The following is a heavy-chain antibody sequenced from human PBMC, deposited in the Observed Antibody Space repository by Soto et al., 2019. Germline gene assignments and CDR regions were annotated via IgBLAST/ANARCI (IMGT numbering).Heavy chain of an antibody. D-gene: IGHD2-2*01. Sequence: EVQLLESGGGLVQPGGSLRLSCAAFGFTFRSYAMSWVRQAPGKGLEWVSAITDSGGSTYYADSVQGRFTISRDNSKNTLYLQMNSLRAEDTAVYYCAKDRGYCSSTSCYIFDYWGQGTLVTVSS. V-gene: IGHV3-23*01. J-gene: IGHJ4*02. CDR2: ITDSGGST. CDR1: GFTFRSYA. CDR3: AKDRGYCSSTSCYIFDY.